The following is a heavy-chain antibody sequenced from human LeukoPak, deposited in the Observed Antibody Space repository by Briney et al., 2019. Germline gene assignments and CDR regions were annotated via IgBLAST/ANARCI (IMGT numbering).Heavy chain of an antibody. J-gene: IGHJ4*02. D-gene: IGHD1-26*01. CDR3: ARHLSSDMVGATTLDY. V-gene: IGHV4-34*01. CDR2: INHSGST. CDR1: GESFSGYY. Sequence: PSETLSLTCAVYGESFSGYYWSWIRQPPGKGLEWIGEINHSGSTNYNPSLKSRVTISVDTSKNQFSLKLSSVTAADTAVYYCARHLSSDMVGATTLDYWGQGTLVTVSS.